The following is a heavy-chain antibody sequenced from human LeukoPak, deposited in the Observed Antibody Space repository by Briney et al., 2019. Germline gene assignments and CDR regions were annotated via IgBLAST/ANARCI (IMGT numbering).Heavy chain of an antibody. CDR3: VRSCSSGSCYGYKDY. D-gene: IGHD2-2*01. Sequence: GGSLRLSCATSGFTFSSYWMHWVRQVPGKRLVWVSRVNGDGTSTSYADSVHGRFTISRDNAKNTLYLYMNSLRGDDTAIYFCVRSCSSGSCYGYKDYWGQGTLVTVSS. CDR2: VNGDGTST. CDR1: GFTFSSYW. V-gene: IGHV3-74*01. J-gene: IGHJ4*02.